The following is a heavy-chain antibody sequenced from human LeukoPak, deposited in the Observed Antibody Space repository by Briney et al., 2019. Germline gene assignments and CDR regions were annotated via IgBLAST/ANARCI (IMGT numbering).Heavy chain of an antibody. CDR3: ARDSAGALVVPAAPF. J-gene: IGHJ3*01. CDR2: IYHSGST. D-gene: IGHD2-2*01. CDR1: GGSISSGGYY. V-gene: IGHV4-30-2*01. Sequence: SETLSLTCTVSGGSISSGGYYWSWIRQPPGKGLEWIGYIYHSGSTYYNPSLKSRVTISVDRSKNQFSLKLSSVTAADTAVYYCARDSAGALVVPAAPFWGQGTMVTVSS.